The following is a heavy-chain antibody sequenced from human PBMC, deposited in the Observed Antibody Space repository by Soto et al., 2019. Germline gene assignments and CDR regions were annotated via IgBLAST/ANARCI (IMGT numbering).Heavy chain of an antibody. CDR3: VKNRDSGPSGLDV. CDR2: VTGSGAFT. J-gene: IGHJ6*02. V-gene: IGHV3-23*01. Sequence: GGSLRLSCAASGFTFSRYAMSWVRQAPGKGLEWVSDVTGSGAFTYCADSVKGRFTISRDNSKNMLFLQLGSLRAEDTAVYYCVKNRDSGPSGLDVWGQGTTVTVSS. CDR1: GFTFSRYA. D-gene: IGHD6-25*01.